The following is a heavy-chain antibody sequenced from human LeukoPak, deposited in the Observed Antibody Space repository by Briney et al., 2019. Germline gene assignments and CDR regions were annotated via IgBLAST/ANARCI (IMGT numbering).Heavy chain of an antibody. CDR1: GVSISSGDYY. CDR2: IYYGGST. V-gene: IGHV4-30-4*01. Sequence: SETLSLTWTVSGVSISSGDYYWRWIRQPPGKGLEWIGYIYYGGSTYYNPSLKSRVTISVDTSKNQFSLKLSSVTAADTAVYYCARGRYSSGWDIDYWGQGTLVTVSS. D-gene: IGHD6-19*01. J-gene: IGHJ4*02. CDR3: ARGRYSSGWDIDY.